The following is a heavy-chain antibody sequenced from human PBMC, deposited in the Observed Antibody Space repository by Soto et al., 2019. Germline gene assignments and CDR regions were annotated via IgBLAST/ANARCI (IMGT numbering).Heavy chain of an antibody. Sequence: SETLSLTCTVSGGSISSGGYYWSWIRQHPGKGLEWIGYTYDSRTTSYNPSLKSRVTVSGDTSRNQLSLNLISVTAADTAVYYCASGGVRPMFRHWGQGTLVTVSS. CDR3: ASGGVRPMFRH. V-gene: IGHV4-31*03. D-gene: IGHD3-16*01. J-gene: IGHJ4*02. CDR2: TYDSRTT. CDR1: GGSISSGGYY.